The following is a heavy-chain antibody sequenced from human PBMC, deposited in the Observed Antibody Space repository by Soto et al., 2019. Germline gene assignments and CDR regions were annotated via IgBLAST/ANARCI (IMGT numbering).Heavy chain of an antibody. J-gene: IGHJ5*02. V-gene: IGHV3-23*01. CDR1: GFTFSTFA. CDR2: ISASGGST. Sequence: PGGSLRLSCAASGFTFSTFAMSWVRQAPGKGLEWVSAISASGGSTYYADSVKGRFTISRDNSNNTLYLQMNSLRVEDTAVYYCAKDPRVSFDTWGQGTLVTVSS. CDR3: AKDPRVSFDT.